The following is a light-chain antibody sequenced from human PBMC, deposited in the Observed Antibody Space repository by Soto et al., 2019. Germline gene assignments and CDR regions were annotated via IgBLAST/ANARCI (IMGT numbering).Light chain of an antibody. J-gene: IGKJ5*01. CDR2: RTF. CDR3: QQYDTSPPP. V-gene: IGKV3-20*01. Sequence: IVWTQSPRTLTMYPGERATLSCRASQTIASRYLAWYQHQPAQAPRLLIYRTFARAPGIPDRFSGGGSGTDFTLTISRLEREDFAVYYCQQYDTSPPPFGQGTRLDIK. CDR1: QTIASRY.